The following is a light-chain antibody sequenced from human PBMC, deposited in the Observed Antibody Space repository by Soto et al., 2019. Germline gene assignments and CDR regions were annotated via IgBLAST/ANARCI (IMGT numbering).Light chain of an antibody. J-gene: IGKJ4*01. Sequence: EIVLTQSPATLSVSPGERATLSCRASQSVSSNLAWYQQKPGQAPRLLIYGASTRATGIPARFSGSGSGTVFTLTISRLQAEFFAVYYCQQYNNWLALTFGGGTKVEIK. CDR1: QSVSSN. V-gene: IGKV3-15*01. CDR3: QQYNNWLALT. CDR2: GAS.